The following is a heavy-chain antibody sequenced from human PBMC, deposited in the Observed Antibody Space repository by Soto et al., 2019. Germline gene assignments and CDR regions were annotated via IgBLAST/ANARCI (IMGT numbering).Heavy chain of an antibody. CDR2: ISGSGGST. CDR1: GFTFSSYA. J-gene: IGHJ4*02. CDR3: ARRGSGSYYDY. Sequence: EVQLLESGGGLVQPGGSLRLSCAATGFTFSSYAMRWVRQAPGKGLEWVSAISGSGGSTYYADSVKGRFTISRDNSKNTLYLQMNSLRAEDTAVYYCARRGSGSYYDYWGQGTLVTVSS. D-gene: IGHD1-26*01. V-gene: IGHV3-23*01.